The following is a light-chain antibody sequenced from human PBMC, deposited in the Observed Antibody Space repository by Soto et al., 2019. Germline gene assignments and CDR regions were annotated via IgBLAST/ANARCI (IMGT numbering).Light chain of an antibody. CDR1: SSDIGAYRY. CDR3: SSYTASRTLV. CDR2: DVN. J-gene: IGLJ2*01. V-gene: IGLV2-14*01. Sequence: QSALTQPASVSGSPGQSITISCTGTSSDIGAYRYVSWYQQPPGKAPKLIIYDVNNRPSGVSNRFSGSKSGNTASLTISGIQAEDEADYYCSSYTASRTLVFGGGTKLTVL.